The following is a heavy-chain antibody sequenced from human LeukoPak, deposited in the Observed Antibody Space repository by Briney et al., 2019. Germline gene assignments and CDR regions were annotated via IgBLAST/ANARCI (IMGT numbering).Heavy chain of an antibody. CDR2: IYYSGST. Sequence: SETLSLTCTVSGGSVSSGSYYWSWIRQPPGKGLEWIGYIYYSGSTNYNPSLKSRVTISVDTSKNQFSLKLSTVTAEDTAVYYCAREPVQELYCSGGSCYPNPNHQYNWFDPWGQGTLVTVSS. D-gene: IGHD2-15*01. J-gene: IGHJ5*02. CDR1: GGSVSSGSYY. V-gene: IGHV4-61*01. CDR3: AREPVQELYCSGGSCYPNPNHQYNWFDP.